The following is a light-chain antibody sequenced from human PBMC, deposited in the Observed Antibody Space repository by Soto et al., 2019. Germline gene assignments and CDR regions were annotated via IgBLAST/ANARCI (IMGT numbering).Light chain of an antibody. CDR2: DAS. Sequence: EIVLTQSPGTLSLSPGERATLSCRASQSVSSSYLAWYQQRPGQAPRLLIYDASNRAAGIPARFSGSGSGTDFTLTISRLEPEDFAVYYCQQYGRSPTTFGQGTKVDI. J-gene: IGKJ1*01. V-gene: IGKV3-20*01. CDR1: QSVSSSY. CDR3: QQYGRSPTT.